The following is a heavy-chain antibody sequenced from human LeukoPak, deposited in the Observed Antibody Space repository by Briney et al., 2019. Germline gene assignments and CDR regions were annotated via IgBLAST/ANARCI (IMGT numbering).Heavy chain of an antibody. CDR3: AKVPIQYSDSFEVYLDY. D-gene: IGHD3-3*01. J-gene: IGHJ4*02. Sequence: PGGSLRLSCAASGFTFSRYAMRWVRQPPGKGVEWVARISGSGGGKYYADSVKGGFTISRDNSKNTLYLQVNSLRADDTAVYYCAKVPIQYSDSFEVYLDYWGQGTLVTVSS. CDR2: ISGSGGGK. CDR1: GFTFSRYA. V-gene: IGHV3-23*01.